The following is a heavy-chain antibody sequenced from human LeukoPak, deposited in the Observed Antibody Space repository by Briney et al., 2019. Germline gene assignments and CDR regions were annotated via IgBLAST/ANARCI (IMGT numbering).Heavy chain of an antibody. V-gene: IGHV1-18*01. J-gene: IGHJ3*02. D-gene: IGHD6-19*01. CDR3: ARVRFSSGWYIAFDI. Sequence: ASVKVSCKASGYTFTSYAISWVRQAPGQGLEWMGWISGYNGNTNYAQKLQGRVTMTTDTSTSTAYMELRSLRSDDTAVYYCARVRFSSGWYIAFDIWGQGTMVTVSS. CDR1: GYTFTSYA. CDR2: ISGYNGNT.